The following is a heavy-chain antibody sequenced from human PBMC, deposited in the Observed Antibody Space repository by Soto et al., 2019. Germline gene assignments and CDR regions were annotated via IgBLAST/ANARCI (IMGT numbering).Heavy chain of an antibody. V-gene: IGHV3-30-3*01. Sequence: QVQLVESGGGVVQPGRSLRLSCAASGFTFSSYAMHWVRQAPGKGLEWVAVISYDGSNKYYADSVKGRFTISRDNSKNTLDLQMDSLRAEDTAVYYCARDYGDLGGYYGMDVWGQGTTVTVSS. J-gene: IGHJ6*02. CDR1: GFTFSSYA. CDR3: ARDYGDLGGYYGMDV. CDR2: ISYDGSNK. D-gene: IGHD4-17*01.